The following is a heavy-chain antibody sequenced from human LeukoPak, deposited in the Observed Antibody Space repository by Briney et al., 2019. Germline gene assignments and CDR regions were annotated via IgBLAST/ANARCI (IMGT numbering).Heavy chain of an antibody. V-gene: IGHV3-48*03. CDR3: ARDPYSGNYGNYYYYYMDV. D-gene: IGHD1-26*01. Sequence: GGSLRLSCAASGFTFSSYEMNWVRQAPGKGLEWVSYISSSGSTIYYADSVKGRFTISRDNAKNSLYLQMDSLGPEDTAVYYCARDPYSGNYGNYYYYYMDVWGKGTTVTFSS. J-gene: IGHJ6*03. CDR1: GFTFSSYE. CDR2: ISSSGSTI.